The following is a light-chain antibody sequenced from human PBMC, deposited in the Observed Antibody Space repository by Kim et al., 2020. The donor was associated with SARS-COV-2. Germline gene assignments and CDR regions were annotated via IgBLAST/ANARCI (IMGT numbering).Light chain of an antibody. J-gene: IGLJ2*01. CDR1: SSDVGSYNL. CDR3: SSYAGSSNLV. V-gene: IGLV2-8*01. CDR2: EVS. Sequence: GHSVTISCTGTSSDVGSYNLVSWYQQHPGKAPKLMIYEVSKRPSGVPNRFSGSKSGNTASLTISGLQAEDEADYYCSSYAGSSNLVFGGGTQLTVL.